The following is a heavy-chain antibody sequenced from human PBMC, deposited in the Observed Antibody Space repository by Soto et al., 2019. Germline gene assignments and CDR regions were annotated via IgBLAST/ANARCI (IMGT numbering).Heavy chain of an antibody. CDR2: IYYSGST. CDR3: ARHAVGSLGYYYYGMDV. D-gene: IGHD1-26*01. CDR1: GGSISSSSYY. Sequence: PSETLPLTCTVSGGSISSSSYYWGWIRQPPGKGLEWIGSIYYSGSTYYNPSLKSRVTISVDTSKNQFSLKLSSVTAADTAVYYCARHAVGSLGYYYYGMDVWGQGTTVTVSS. J-gene: IGHJ6*02. V-gene: IGHV4-39*01.